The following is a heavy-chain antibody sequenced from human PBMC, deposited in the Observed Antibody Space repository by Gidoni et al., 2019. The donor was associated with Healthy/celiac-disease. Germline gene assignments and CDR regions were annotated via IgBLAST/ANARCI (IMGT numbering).Heavy chain of an antibody. J-gene: IGHJ4*02. Sequence: EVQLVESGGGLVQPGRSLRLSCAASGFTFDDYAMHWVRQAPGKGLEWVSGISWNSGSIGYADSVKGRFTISRDNAKNSLYLQMNSLRAEDTALYYCAKDDRVEWDYYDSSGYYHGGNIDYWGQGTLVTVSS. CDR1: GFTFDDYA. CDR3: AKDDRVEWDYYDSSGYYHGGNIDY. D-gene: IGHD3-22*01. V-gene: IGHV3-9*01. CDR2: ISWNSGSI.